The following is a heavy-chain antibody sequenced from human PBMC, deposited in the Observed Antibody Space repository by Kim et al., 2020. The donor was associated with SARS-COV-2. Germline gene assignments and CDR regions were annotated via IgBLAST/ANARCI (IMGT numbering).Heavy chain of an antibody. J-gene: IGHJ5*02. Sequence: ASVKVSCQASGYTFTTSFIHWVRQAPGQGLEWMGRINPNSGGTVYEQKFQGRVTMTRDTTISTAYMELTRLTSYDTAAYYCARDQPSGGWFDPWGQGTLV. CDR1: GYTFTTSF. CDR3: ARDQPSGGWFDP. D-gene: IGHD2-2*01. V-gene: IGHV1-2*06. CDR2: INPNSGGT.